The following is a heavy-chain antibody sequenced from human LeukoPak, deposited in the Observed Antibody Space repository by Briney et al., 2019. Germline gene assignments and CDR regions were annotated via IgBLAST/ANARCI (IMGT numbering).Heavy chain of an antibody. CDR3: ARAVRGVNNPFFDY. Sequence: ASVKVSCKASGYTFTSYDINWVRQATGQGLEWMGWMNPNSGNTGYAQKFQGRVTITRNTSISTAYMELSSLRSEDTAVYYCARAVRGVNNPFFDYWGQGTLVTVSS. D-gene: IGHD3-10*01. J-gene: IGHJ4*02. CDR2: MNPNSGNT. CDR1: GYTFTSYD. V-gene: IGHV1-8*03.